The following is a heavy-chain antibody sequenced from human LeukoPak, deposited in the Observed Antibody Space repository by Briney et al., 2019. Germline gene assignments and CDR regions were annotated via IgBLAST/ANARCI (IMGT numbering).Heavy chain of an antibody. CDR3: ATTNGAPLFDY. Sequence: ASVRVSCKASGYTFTSYAMHWVRQAPGQRLEWMGWIHAGNGKTKYSQKFQGRVTMTEDTSTDTAYMELSSLRSEDTAVYYCATTNGAPLFDYWGQGTLVTVSS. CDR2: IHAGNGKT. D-gene: IGHD2-8*01. V-gene: IGHV1-3*01. CDR1: GYTFTSYA. J-gene: IGHJ4*02.